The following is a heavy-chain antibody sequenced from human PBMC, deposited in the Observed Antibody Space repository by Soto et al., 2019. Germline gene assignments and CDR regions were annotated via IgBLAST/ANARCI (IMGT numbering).Heavy chain of an antibody. CDR1: GFRFSDFA. CDR2: ITGTASST. Sequence: EVQLLESGGGFGQPGGSLRLSCAASGFRFSDFAMTWVRQAPGRGLEWVSAITGTASSTYYADSVKGRFTISRDNSKNTLYLQINSLRAEDTAIYYCAKGAEGYVVSSLDSWGHGTLVTVSS. J-gene: IGHJ5*01. D-gene: IGHD5-12*01. CDR3: AKGAEGYVVSSLDS. V-gene: IGHV3-23*01.